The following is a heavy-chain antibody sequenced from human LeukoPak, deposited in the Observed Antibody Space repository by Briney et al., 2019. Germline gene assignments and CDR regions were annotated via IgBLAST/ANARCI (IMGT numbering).Heavy chain of an antibody. CDR3: AGQSRLGYCSGGSCYSQPFDP. CDR1: GFTFSSYW. V-gene: IGHV3-48*04. J-gene: IGHJ5*02. Sequence: AGGSLGLSCAASGFTFSSYWMHWVRQAPGKGLEWVSYISSSGFNIYYADSVKGRFTISRDNAKNSLYLQMNSLRAEDTAVYYCAGQSRLGYCSGGSCYSQPFDPWGQGTLVTVSS. CDR2: ISSSGFNI. D-gene: IGHD2-15*01.